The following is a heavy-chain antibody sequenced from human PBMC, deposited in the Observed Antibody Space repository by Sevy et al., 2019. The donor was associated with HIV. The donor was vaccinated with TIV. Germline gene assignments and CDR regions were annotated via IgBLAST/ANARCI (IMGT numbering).Heavy chain of an antibody. J-gene: IGHJ5*02. CDR1: GGSISSGGYS. Sequence: TLSLTCAVSGGSISSGGYSWSWTRQPPGKGLEWIGYIYRSGSTYYNPSLKSRVTISVDRSKNQFSLKLSSVTAADMSVYYCARGGTMFRGVIITNWFDPWGQGTLVTVSS. D-gene: IGHD3-10*01. V-gene: IGHV4-30-2*01. CDR3: ARGGTMFRGVIITNWFDP. CDR2: IYRSGST.